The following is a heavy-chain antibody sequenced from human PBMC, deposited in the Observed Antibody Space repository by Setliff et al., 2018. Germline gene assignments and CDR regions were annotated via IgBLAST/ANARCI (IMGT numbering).Heavy chain of an antibody. CDR1: SYTFSSYG. Sequence: ASVKVSCKASSYTFSSYGISWVRQAPGQGLEWMGWISAYNGDTNYAQKFQGRLTIITDESTNTAFMQLSSLRSDDTAVYYCVREGVDSRSSTDYRYYMDVWGKGTTVTVSS. CDR3: VREGVDSRSSTDYRYYMDV. V-gene: IGHV1-18*01. CDR2: ISAYNGDT. D-gene: IGHD3-22*01. J-gene: IGHJ6*03.